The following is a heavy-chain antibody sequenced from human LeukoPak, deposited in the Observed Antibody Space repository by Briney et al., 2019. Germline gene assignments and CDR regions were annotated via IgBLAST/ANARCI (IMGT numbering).Heavy chain of an antibody. Sequence: ASVKVSCKASGCTFTGYYMHWVRQAPGQGLEWMGWTNPNSGGTNYAQKFQGWVTMTRDTSISTAYMEVSSLRSEDTAVYFCARGTTRNYGDFDYWGQGTLVTVSS. D-gene: IGHD2/OR15-2a*01. CDR3: ARGTTRNYGDFDY. J-gene: IGHJ4*02. CDR1: GCTFTGYY. CDR2: TNPNSGGT. V-gene: IGHV1-2*04.